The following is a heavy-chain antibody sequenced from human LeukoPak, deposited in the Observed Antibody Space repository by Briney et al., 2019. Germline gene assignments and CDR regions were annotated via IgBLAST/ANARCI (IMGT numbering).Heavy chain of an antibody. CDR3: ARENPISGSRNNDY. V-gene: IGHV3-23*01. D-gene: IGHD3-10*01. Sequence: GGSLRLSCAASGFTFSSYAMSWVRQAPGKGLEWVSAISGSGGSTYYADSVKGRFTISRDNSKNTLYLQMNSQRAEDTAVYYCARENPISGSRNNDYWGQGTLVTVSS. J-gene: IGHJ4*02. CDR1: GFTFSSYA. CDR2: ISGSGGST.